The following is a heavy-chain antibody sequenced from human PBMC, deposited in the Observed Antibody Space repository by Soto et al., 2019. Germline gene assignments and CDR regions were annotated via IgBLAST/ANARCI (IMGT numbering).Heavy chain of an antibody. CDR3: ARLAWGYCTSTSCPYIAY. V-gene: IGHV3-23*01. CDR1: DFTFNKYG. Sequence: EVQLLESGGGLVPPGGSLRLSCAASDFTFNKYGMSWVRQAPGKGLEWVSTITGSGGKTYYADSVRGRLTVSRDNSKNTLYLDMSSLRAEDAAVYFCARLAWGYCTSTSCPYIAYWGQGTLVTVSS. D-gene: IGHD2-2*01. CDR2: ITGSGGKT. J-gene: IGHJ4*02.